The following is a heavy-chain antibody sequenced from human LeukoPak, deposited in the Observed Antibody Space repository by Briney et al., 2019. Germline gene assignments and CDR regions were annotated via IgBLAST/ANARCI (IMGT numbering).Heavy chain of an antibody. Sequence: PGGSLRLSCAASGFTVSSNYVSWVRQAPGKGLEWVLVIYSGGSTYYADSVKGRFTISRDNSKNTLYLQMNSLRAEDTAVYYCARVRYCSSTSCSNFDYWGQGTLVTVSS. CDR2: IYSGGST. CDR3: ARVRYCSSTSCSNFDY. V-gene: IGHV3-66*02. J-gene: IGHJ4*02. D-gene: IGHD2-2*01. CDR1: GFTVSSNY.